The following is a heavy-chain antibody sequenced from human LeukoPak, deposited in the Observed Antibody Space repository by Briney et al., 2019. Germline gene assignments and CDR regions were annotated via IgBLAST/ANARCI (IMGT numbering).Heavy chain of an antibody. CDR3: ARDGYSSGWYYFDY. CDR1: GFTFSSYA. Sequence: GGSLRLSCAAPGFTFSSYAMHWVRQAPGKGLEWVAVISYDGSNKYYADSVKGRFTISRDNSKNTLYLQMNSLRAEDTAVYYCARDGYSSGWYYFDYWGQGTLVTVSS. D-gene: IGHD6-19*01. V-gene: IGHV3-30*04. J-gene: IGHJ4*02. CDR2: ISYDGSNK.